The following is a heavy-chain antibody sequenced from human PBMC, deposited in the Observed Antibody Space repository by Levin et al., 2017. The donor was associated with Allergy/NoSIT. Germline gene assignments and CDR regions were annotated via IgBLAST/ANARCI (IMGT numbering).Heavy chain of an antibody. CDR1: DGSFGGYS. Sequence: SETLSLTCAVYDGSFGGYSWSWIRQPPGKGLEWIGEISDSGGSNSKPSLKSRVTISLDTYKNLFSLKQSSVTAAATAVYYCAKYSYGSFDSWGQGTLVIVSS. CDR3: AKYSYGSFDS. V-gene: IGHV4-34*01. CDR2: ISDSGGS. J-gene: IGHJ4*02. D-gene: IGHD3-10*01.